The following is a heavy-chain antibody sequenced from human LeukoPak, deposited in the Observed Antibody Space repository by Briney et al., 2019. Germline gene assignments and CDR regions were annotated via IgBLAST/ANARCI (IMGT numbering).Heavy chain of an antibody. V-gene: IGHV5-51*01. CDR3: ARGSVLMVYATNWFDP. CDR2: IYPGDSDT. D-gene: IGHD2-8*01. Sequence: RGESLKISCKGSGYSFTSYWIGWVRQMPGKGLEWMGIIYPGDSDTRYSPSFQGQVTISADKSISTAYLQWSSLKASDTAMYYCARGSVLMVYATNWFDPWGQRTLVTVSS. CDR1: GYSFTSYW. J-gene: IGHJ5*02.